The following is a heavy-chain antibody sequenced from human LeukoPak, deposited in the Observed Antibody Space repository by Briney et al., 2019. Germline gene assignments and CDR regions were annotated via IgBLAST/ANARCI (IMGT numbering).Heavy chain of an antibody. CDR2: ISSTSTYI. J-gene: IGHJ4*02. D-gene: IGHD3-9*01. Sequence: GGSLRLPCAASGFTFSNYNMNWVSQAPGMGLEWVSSISSTSTYIYYADSVKGRFTISRDNAKNSLYLQMNSLRADDTAVYYCARVFSDYVRYFDWGQGTLVTVSS. V-gene: IGHV3-21*01. CDR1: GFTFSNYN. CDR3: ARVFSDYVRYFD.